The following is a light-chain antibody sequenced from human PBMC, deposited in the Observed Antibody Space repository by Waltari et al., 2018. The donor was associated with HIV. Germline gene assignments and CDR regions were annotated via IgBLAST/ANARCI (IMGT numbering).Light chain of an antibody. CDR1: QSVNYNY. J-gene: IGKJ3*01. V-gene: IGKV3-20*01. CDR3: QQYGSAPFT. Sequence: EILLRQSPGTLSLSPGDRATLSCSASQSVNYNYVSWYQQKPGQSPRLLIYGASGRAAGFPDRFRGSGSGTEFTLVISSVAPEDFAVYYGQQYGSAPFTFGPGTTVDVK. CDR2: GAS.